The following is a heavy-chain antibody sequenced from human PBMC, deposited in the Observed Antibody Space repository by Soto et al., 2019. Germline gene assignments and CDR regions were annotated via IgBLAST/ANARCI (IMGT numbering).Heavy chain of an antibody. CDR1: GFTFSSSG. D-gene: IGHD2-2*01. CDR2: ISYDGSNK. J-gene: IGHJ6*03. V-gene: IGHV3-30*18. CDR3: AKEGEYQMPYYYYYMDV. Sequence: PGWYLRLSCAASGFTFSSSGIHWFRKAPGKGLEWVAVISYDGSNKYYADSVKGRFTISRDNSKNTLYLQMNSLRAEDTAVYYCAKEGEYQMPYYYYYMDVWGKGTTVTVSS.